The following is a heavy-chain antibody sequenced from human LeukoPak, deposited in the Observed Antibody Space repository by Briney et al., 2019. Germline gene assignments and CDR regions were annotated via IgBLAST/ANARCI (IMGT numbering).Heavy chain of an antibody. V-gene: IGHV3-33*06. CDR2: IWYDGSNK. Sequence: GGSLRLSCAASGFTFSSYGMHWVRQAPGKGLEWVAVIWYDGSNKYYAGSVKGRFTISRDNSKNTLYLQMNSLRAEDTAVYYCAKDRGMAGTTVDYWGQGTLVTVSS. J-gene: IGHJ4*02. D-gene: IGHD1-7*01. CDR3: AKDRGMAGTTVDY. CDR1: GFTFSSYG.